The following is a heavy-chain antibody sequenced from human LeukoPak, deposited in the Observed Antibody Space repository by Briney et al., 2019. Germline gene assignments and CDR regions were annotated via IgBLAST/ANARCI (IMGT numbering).Heavy chain of an antibody. J-gene: IGHJ4*02. CDR3: ARIRSYYCSGGSCYSRGGRDLDY. V-gene: IGHV4-34*01. CDR1: GGSFSGYY. CDR2: INHSGST. D-gene: IGHD2-15*01. Sequence: SETLSLTCAVYGGSFSGYYWSWIRQPPGKGLEWIGEINHSGSTNYNPSLKSRVTISVDTSKNQFSLKLSSVTAADTAVYYCARIRSYYCSGGSCYSRGGRDLDYWGQGTLVTVSS.